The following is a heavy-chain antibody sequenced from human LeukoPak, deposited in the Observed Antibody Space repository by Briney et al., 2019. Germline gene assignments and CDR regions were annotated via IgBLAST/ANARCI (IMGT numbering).Heavy chain of an antibody. J-gene: IGHJ4*02. CDR2: INHSGSA. CDR1: GGSFRSYY. CDR3: ASNPSWEQLVGMDY. V-gene: IGHV4-34*01. D-gene: IGHD6-6*01. Sequence: SETLSLTCAVYGGSFRSYYWTWIRQSPGKGLEWIGEINHSGSANYNPSLKSRVTISVDTSKNQFSLKLSSVTAADTAVYYCASNPSWEQLVGMDYWGQGTLVTVSS.